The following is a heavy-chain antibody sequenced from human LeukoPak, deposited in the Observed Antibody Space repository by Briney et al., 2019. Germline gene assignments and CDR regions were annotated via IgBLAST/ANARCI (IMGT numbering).Heavy chain of an antibody. J-gene: IGHJ4*02. V-gene: IGHV3-74*01. CDR2: INSNGRST. CDR3: ASGTYSTFDY. Sequence: PGGSLRLSCAASGFTFSSEWMHWVRQAPGRGLVWISHINSNGRSTNYGDSVKGRFTVSRDNAKNTLYLQMNSLRAEDTAVYYCASGTYSTFDYWGQGTLVTVSS. CDR1: GFTFSSEW. D-gene: IGHD1-26*01.